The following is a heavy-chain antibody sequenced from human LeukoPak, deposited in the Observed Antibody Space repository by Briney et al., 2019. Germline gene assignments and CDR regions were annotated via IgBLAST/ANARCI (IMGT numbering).Heavy chain of an antibody. CDR2: IYPGDSDT. V-gene: IGHV5-51*01. Sequence: GESLKIPCKGSGYSFTSYWIGWVRQMPGKGLEWMGIIYPGDSDTRYSPSFQGQVTISADKSISTAYLQWSSLKASDTAMYYCARGLEQWLVHDYFDYWGQGTLVTVSP. CDR1: GYSFTSYW. D-gene: IGHD6-19*01. J-gene: IGHJ4*02. CDR3: ARGLEQWLVHDYFDY.